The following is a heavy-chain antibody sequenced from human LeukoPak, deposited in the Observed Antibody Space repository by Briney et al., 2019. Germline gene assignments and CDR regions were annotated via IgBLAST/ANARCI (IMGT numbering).Heavy chain of an antibody. V-gene: IGHV3-64*01. CDR2: ISSNGGST. D-gene: IGHD6-13*01. Sequence: GGSLRLSCAASGFTFSSYALHWVRQAPGKGLEYVSAISSNGGSTYYANSVKGRFTISRDNSKNTLYLQMGSLRAEDMAVYYCARALLSSSWFAPSVSWGQGTLVTVSS. CDR1: GFTFSSYA. J-gene: IGHJ5*02. CDR3: ARALLSSSWFAPSVS.